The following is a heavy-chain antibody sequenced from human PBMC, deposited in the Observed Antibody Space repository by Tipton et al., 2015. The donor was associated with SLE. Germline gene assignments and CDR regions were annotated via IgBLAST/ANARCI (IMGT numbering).Heavy chain of an antibody. CDR2: IYSGGST. V-gene: IGHV3-66*02. CDR3: ARATPRGLGVKSFDI. Sequence: GSLRLSCAASGFTVSSNYMSWVRQAPGKGLEWVSVIYSGGSTYYADSVKGRFTISRDNSKNTLYLPMNSLRAEDTAVYYCARATPRGLGVKSFDIWGQGTMVTVSS. J-gene: IGHJ3*02. CDR1: GFTVSSNY. D-gene: IGHD2-8*02.